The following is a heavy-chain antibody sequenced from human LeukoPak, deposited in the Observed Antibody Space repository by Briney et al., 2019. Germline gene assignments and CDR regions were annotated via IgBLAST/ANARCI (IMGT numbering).Heavy chain of an antibody. V-gene: IGHV3-21*01. CDR2: ISTSSSYI. D-gene: IGHD3-22*01. CDR1: GFTFSSYA. Sequence: GGSLRLSCAASGFTFSSYAMNWVRQAPGKGLEWVSSISTSSSYIYYADSVKGRFTISRDNAKNSLYLQMNSLRAEDTAVYYCAREYYYDSSGYYIIGAFDIWGQGTMVTVSS. CDR3: AREYYYDSSGYYIIGAFDI. J-gene: IGHJ3*02.